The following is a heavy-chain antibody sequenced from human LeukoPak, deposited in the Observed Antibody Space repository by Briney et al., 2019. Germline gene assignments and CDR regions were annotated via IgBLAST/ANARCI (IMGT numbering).Heavy chain of an antibody. CDR3: AFEGYNYGYN. CDR1: GYSFSSYG. D-gene: IGHD5-18*01. Sequence: ASVKVSCKASGYSFSSYGISWVRQAPGQGLEWMGGIIPIFGTSNYAHKFQGRVTITADESTSTVYMELSSPRSDDTAIYYCAFEGYNYGYNWGQGTLVTVSS. J-gene: IGHJ4*02. CDR2: IIPIFGTS. V-gene: IGHV1-69*13.